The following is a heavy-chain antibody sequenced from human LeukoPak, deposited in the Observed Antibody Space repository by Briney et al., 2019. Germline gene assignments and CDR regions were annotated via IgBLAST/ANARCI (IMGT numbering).Heavy chain of an antibody. CDR2: IYPGDSDT. CDR1: GYSFTSYW. J-gene: IGHJ4*02. D-gene: IGHD1-1*01. CDR3: ARTRGAVQLEEIDY. Sequence: GESLKISCKGSGYSFTSYWIGWVRQVPGKGLEWMGIIYPGDSDTIYSPSFQGQVTISVDKSISTAYLQWSSLKASDTAMYYCARTRGAVQLEEIDYWGQGTLVTVSS. V-gene: IGHV5-51*01.